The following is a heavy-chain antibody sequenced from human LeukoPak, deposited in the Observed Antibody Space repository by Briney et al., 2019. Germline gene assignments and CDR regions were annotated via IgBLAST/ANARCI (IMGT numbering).Heavy chain of an antibody. CDR1: GGTFSSYA. CDR3: ARDPWLRRDGYNYRELDL. J-gene: IGHJ2*01. D-gene: IGHD5-24*01. Sequence: GASVKVSCKASGGTFSSYAISWVRQAPGQGLEWMGGIIPIFGTANYAQKFQGRVTITADESTSTAYMELSSLRSEGTAVYYCARDPWLRRDGYNYRELDLWGRGTLVTVSS. V-gene: IGHV1-69*13. CDR2: IIPIFGTA.